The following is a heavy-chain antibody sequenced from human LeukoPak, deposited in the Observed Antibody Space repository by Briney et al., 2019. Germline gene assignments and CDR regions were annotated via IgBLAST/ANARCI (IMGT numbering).Heavy chain of an antibody. V-gene: IGHV4-4*02. CDR3: ARTYYDGSGSPYNWFDA. D-gene: IGHD3-10*01. J-gene: IGHJ5*02. CDR1: GVSISSSNW. Sequence: PSGTLSLTCAVSGVSISSSNWWSWVRHPPGKGLDWIGEIYHSGSTNYNPSLKSRVTISVDKSKNQFSLKLSSVTAADTAVYYCARTYYDGSGSPYNWFDAWGQGTLVTVSS. CDR2: IYHSGST.